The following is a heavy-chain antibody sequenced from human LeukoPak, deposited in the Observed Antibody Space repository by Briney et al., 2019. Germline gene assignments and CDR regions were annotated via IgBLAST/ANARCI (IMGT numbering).Heavy chain of an antibody. V-gene: IGHV4-59*01. CDR1: GGSFSGYF. J-gene: IGHJ4*02. D-gene: IGHD6-13*01. CDR3: ARVRSSWYGIDY. CDR2: IYYTGST. Sequence: SETLSLTCAVYGGSFSGYFWTWIRQPPGKGLEWIGYIYYTGSTNYNPSLKSRVTMSLDTSKNQFSLKLTSVTAADTAFYYCARVRSSWYGIDYWGQGTLVTVSS.